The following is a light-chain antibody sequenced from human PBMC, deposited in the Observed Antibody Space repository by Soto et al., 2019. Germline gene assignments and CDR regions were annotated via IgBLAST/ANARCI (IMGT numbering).Light chain of an antibody. CDR1: QSVSSN. CDR2: GAS. Sequence: EIVMTQSPATLSVSPGERATLSSRASQSVSSNLAWYQQKPGQAPRLLIYGASTRATGIPARFSGSGSGTECTLSSSSLQSADFAVYYCQQYNNWSPYTFGQGTKLEIK. J-gene: IGKJ2*01. CDR3: QQYNNWSPYT. V-gene: IGKV3-15*01.